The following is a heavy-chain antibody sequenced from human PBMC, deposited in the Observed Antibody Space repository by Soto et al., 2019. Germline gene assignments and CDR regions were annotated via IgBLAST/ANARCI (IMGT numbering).Heavy chain of an antibody. CDR2: TYYRSKWYN. J-gene: IGHJ5*02. CDR3: ASESLEMATLHNWFDP. V-gene: IGHV6-1*01. Sequence: PSQTLPLTCAISGDSVSSNSAAWNWIRQSPSRGLEWLGRTYYRSKWYNDYAVSVKSRITINPDTSKNQFSLQLNSVTPEDTAVYYCASESLEMATLHNWFDPWGQGTLVTVSS. D-gene: IGHD5-12*01. CDR1: GDSVSSNSAA.